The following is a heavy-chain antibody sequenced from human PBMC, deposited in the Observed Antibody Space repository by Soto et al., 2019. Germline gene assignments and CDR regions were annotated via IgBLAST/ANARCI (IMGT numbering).Heavy chain of an antibody. CDR2: IIPIFGNT. V-gene: IGHV1-18*01. CDR3: ARAEYSSSIVGDY. Sequence: ASVKVSCKASGGTFSSYAISWVRQAPGQGLEWMGGIIPIFGNTNYAQKLQGRVTMTTDTSTSTAYMELRSLRSDDTAVYYCARAEYSSSIVGDYWGQGTLVTVSS. D-gene: IGHD6-6*01. J-gene: IGHJ4*02. CDR1: GGTFSSYA.